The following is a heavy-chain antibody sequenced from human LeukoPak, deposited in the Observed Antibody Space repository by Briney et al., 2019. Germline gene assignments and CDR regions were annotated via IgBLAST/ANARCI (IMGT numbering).Heavy chain of an antibody. CDR2: INHSGST. D-gene: IGHD2-15*01. V-gene: IGHV4-34*01. Sequence: SETLPLTCAVYGGSFSGYYWSWIRQPPGKGLEWIGEINHSGSTNYNPSLKSRVTISVDTSKNQFSLKLSSVTAADTAVYYCARGFGGLDYWGQGTLVTVSS. J-gene: IGHJ4*02. CDR3: ARGFGGLDY. CDR1: GGSFSGYY.